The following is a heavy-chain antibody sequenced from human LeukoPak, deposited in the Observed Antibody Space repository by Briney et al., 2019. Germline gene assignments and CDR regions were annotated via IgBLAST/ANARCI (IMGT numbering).Heavy chain of an antibody. V-gene: IGHV3-20*04. CDR3: VRYDFWSGAKGGDY. CDR1: GFSFDGYG. Sequence: GGSLRLSCVASGFSFDGYGMSWVRQAPEKGLEWVSSINYNGANTAYVDSVKGRFTISRDNAKNSLYLQMNGLRAEDTALYYCVRYDFWSGAKGGDYWGQGTLVTVSS. D-gene: IGHD3-3*01. CDR2: INYNGANT. J-gene: IGHJ4*02.